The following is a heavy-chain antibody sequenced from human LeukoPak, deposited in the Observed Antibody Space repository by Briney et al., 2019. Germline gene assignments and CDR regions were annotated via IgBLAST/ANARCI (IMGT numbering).Heavy chain of an antibody. J-gene: IGHJ3*02. CDR3: AREVFHDAFDI. CDR2: IKQDGSEK. CDR1: GFTFSSYW. V-gene: IGHV3-7*01. Sequence: GGSLRLSCAASGFTFSSYWMSWVRQAPGKGLEWVANIKQDGSEKYYVDTVKGRFTISRDNAKNSLYLQMNSLRAEDTAVYYCAREVFHDAFDIWGQGTMVTVSS. D-gene: IGHD2-21*01.